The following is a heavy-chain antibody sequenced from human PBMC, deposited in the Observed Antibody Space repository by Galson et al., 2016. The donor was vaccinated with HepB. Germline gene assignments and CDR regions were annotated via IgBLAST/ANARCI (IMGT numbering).Heavy chain of an antibody. CDR2: IYSKTDAGTT. CDR3: TTDREYFDY. V-gene: IGHV3-15*01. Sequence: SLRLSCAASGITFTKAWMTWVRQAPGKGLEFVGRIYSKTDAGTTDYAAPVIGRFTISRDDSKNMVYLQMNSLKTEDTAIYYCTTDREYFDYWGQGNLVIVSS. CDR1: GITFTKAW. J-gene: IGHJ4*02.